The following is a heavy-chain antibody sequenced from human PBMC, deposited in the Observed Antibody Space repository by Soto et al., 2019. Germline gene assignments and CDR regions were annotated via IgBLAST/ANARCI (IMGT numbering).Heavy chain of an antibody. Sequence: ASVKVSCKASGYTFTSYYMHWIRQAPGQGLEWVGIINPSGGSTSFAQKFQGRVTMTRDTSTSTVYMELSSLRSEDTAVYCCARSSGSPSSYWFDPWGQGTLVTLSS. V-gene: IGHV1-46*01. D-gene: IGHD6-6*01. CDR3: ARSSGSPSSYWFDP. J-gene: IGHJ5*02. CDR1: GYTFTSYY. CDR2: INPSGGST.